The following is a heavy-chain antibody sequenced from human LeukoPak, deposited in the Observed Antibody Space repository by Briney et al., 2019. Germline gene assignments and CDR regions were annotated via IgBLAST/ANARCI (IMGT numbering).Heavy chain of an antibody. J-gene: IGHJ4*02. CDR3: AKGSLEWLLYEGSFDY. D-gene: IGHD3-3*01. CDR1: GFTVSSNY. Sequence: GGSLRLSCAASGFTVSSNYMSWVRQAPGKGLEWVSGISWNSGSIGYADSVKGRFTISRDNAKNSLYLQMNSLRAEDTALYYCAKGSLEWLLYEGSFDYWGQGTLVTVSS. V-gene: IGHV3-9*01. CDR2: ISWNSGSI.